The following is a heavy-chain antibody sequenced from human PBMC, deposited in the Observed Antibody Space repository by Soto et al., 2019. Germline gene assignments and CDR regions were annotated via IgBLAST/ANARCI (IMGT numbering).Heavy chain of an antibody. V-gene: IGHV1-2*02. J-gene: IGHJ6*02. CDR1: GYTFTGYY. D-gene: IGHD1-1*01. CDR2: INPNSGGT. Sequence: QVQLVQSGAEVKKPGASVKVSCKASGYTFTGYYMHWVRQAPGQGLEWMGWINPNSGGTNYAQKFKGGVPMTRDMSISKAYMELSRLRSDDTAVYYCARDGTTGGGYYYYGMDVWGQGTTVTVSS. CDR3: ARDGTTGGGYYYYGMDV.